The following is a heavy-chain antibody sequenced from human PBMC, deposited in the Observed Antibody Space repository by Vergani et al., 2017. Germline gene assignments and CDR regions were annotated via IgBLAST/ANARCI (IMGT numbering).Heavy chain of an antibody. D-gene: IGHD2-2*02. Sequence: EVQLLESGGGLVQPGGSLRLSCAASGFTFSSYAMHWVRQAPGKGLEWVSGISWNSGSIGYADSVKGRFTISRDNAKNSLYLQMNSLRAEDTALYYCAKDHCSSTSCYTGLDYWGQGTLVTVSS. CDR2: ISWNSGSI. CDR1: GFTFSSYA. CDR3: AKDHCSSTSCYTGLDY. J-gene: IGHJ4*02. V-gene: IGHV3-9*01.